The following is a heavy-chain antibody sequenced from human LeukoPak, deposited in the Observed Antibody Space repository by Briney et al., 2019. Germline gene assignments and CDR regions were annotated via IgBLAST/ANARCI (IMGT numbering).Heavy chain of an antibody. CDR1: GYTLTELS. V-gene: IGHV1-24*01. Sequence: ASVKVSCKVSGYTLTELSMHWVRQAPGKGLERMGGFDPEDGETIYAQKFQGRVTMTEDTSTDTAYMELSSLRSEDTAVYYCATDLLYCSSTSCQGYWGQGTLVTVSS. J-gene: IGHJ4*02. CDR3: ATDLLYCSSTSCQGY. D-gene: IGHD2-2*01. CDR2: FDPEDGET.